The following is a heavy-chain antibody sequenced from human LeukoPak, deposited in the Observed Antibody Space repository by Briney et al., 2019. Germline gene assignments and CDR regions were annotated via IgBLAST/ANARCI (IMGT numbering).Heavy chain of an antibody. D-gene: IGHD3-22*01. CDR1: GFTFSSYG. J-gene: IGHJ3*02. Sequence: AGGSLRLSCAASGFTFSSYGMHWVRQAPGKGLEWVAVISYDGSNKYYADSVKGRFTISRDNSKNTLYLQMNSLRAEDTAVYYCAKDRHFYYGSSGYWGAFDIWGQGTMVTVSS. CDR3: AKDRHFYYGSSGYWGAFDI. V-gene: IGHV3-30*18. CDR2: ISYDGSNK.